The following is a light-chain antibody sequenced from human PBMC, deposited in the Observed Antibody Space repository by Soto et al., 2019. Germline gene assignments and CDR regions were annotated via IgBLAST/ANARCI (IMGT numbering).Light chain of an antibody. CDR1: QNINSC. CDR2: KAS. CDR3: QQYNSYPRT. Sequence: DIQMTQSPSTLSSSVGDRVTITCRASQNINSCFAWYQQKPGNAPTLLIYKASSLDSGVPSRFSGSGSGTEFTLTISSLQSDDFATYYCQQYNSYPRTFGQGTKVEIK. J-gene: IGKJ1*01. V-gene: IGKV1-5*03.